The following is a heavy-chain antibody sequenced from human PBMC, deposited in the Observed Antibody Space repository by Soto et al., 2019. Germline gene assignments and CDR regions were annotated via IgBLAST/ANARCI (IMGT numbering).Heavy chain of an antibody. D-gene: IGHD5-12*01. V-gene: IGHV4-39*01. CDR1: GGSISSSSYF. CDR2: IHYGGTT. CDR3: ARGLGYYFHS. J-gene: IGHJ4*02. Sequence: QLQLQESGPGLVRPSETLSLTCTVSGGSISSSSYFWGWIRQPPGKGLEWIGNIHYGGTTYYNASLKGRVTISVDTPKNQFSLKLNSVTAADSAVYSCARGLGYYFHSWGQGTLVTVSS.